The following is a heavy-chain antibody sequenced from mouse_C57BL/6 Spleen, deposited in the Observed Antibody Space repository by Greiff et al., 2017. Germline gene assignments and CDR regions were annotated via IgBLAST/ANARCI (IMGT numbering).Heavy chain of an antibody. CDR1: GFTFSSYG. J-gene: IGHJ4*01. V-gene: IGHV5-6*01. CDR2: ISSGGSYT. Sequence: EVKLMESGGDLVKPGGSLNLSCAASGFTFSSYGMSWVRQTPDKRLAWVATISSGGSYTYYPDSVKGRFTISRDKAKNTRYLQMSSLKSEDTAMYYCARQRGQDYAMEYWGQGTSVTVSS. D-gene: IGHD3-3*01. CDR3: ARQRGQDYAMEY.